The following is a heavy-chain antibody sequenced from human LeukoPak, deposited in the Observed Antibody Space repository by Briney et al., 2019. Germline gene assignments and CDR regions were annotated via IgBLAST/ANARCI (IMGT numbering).Heavy chain of an antibody. CDR2: ISWNSGSI. V-gene: IGHV3-9*01. D-gene: IGHD6-19*01. J-gene: IGHJ6*02. Sequence: GGSLRLSCAASGFTFDDYAMHWVRQAPGKGLEWVSGISWNSGSIGYADSVKGRFTISRDNAKNSLYLQMNSLRAEDTALYYCAKELAVAGTYDYYYGMDVWGQGNPGHRLL. CDR3: AKELAVAGTYDYYYGMDV. CDR1: GFTFDDYA.